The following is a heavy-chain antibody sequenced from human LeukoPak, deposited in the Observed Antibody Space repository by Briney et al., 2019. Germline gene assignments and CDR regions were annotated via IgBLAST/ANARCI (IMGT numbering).Heavy chain of an antibody. CDR2: IYYSGST. V-gene: IGHV4-59*01. D-gene: IGHD4-17*01. CDR1: GGSIRSYY. J-gene: IGHJ4*02. CDR3: ARTGSTVTMLYPFDH. Sequence: PSETLSLTCTVSGGSIRSYYWSWIRQPPGKGLEWIGYIYYSGSTNYNPSLKSRVSISVDTSKNQFSLKLSSATVADTAVYYCARTGSTVTMLYPFDHWGQGTLVTVSS.